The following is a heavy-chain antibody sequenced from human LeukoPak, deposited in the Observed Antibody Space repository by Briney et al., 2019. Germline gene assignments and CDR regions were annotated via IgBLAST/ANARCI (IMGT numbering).Heavy chain of an antibody. J-gene: IGHJ5*02. CDR1: GGSFRGYS. CDR2: ISNGFGN. Sequence: SETLSLTCAVYGGSFRGYSWNWIRQSSRKGLEWIGEISNGFGNDYNPSLRRRVTISADTSKNQFSLTLISVTAADTAVYFCARGRRFYGSGSYSFFDPWGQGTLVTVSS. V-gene: IGHV4-34*01. D-gene: IGHD3-10*01. CDR3: ARGRRFYGSGSYSFFDP.